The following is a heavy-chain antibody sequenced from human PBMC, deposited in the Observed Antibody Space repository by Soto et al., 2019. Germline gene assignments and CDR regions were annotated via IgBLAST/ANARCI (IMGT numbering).Heavy chain of an antibody. J-gene: IGHJ4*02. V-gene: IGHV3-33*01. CDR1: GFTFSSYG. D-gene: IGHD6-19*01. CDR3: SIDASSGWSLPDY. Sequence: GGSLRLSCAASGFTFSSYGMHWVRQAPGKGLEWVAVIWYDGSNKYYADSVKGRFTISRDNSKNTLYLQMNSLRAEDTAVYYCSIDASSGWSLPDYWGQGSLVSVHS. CDR2: IWYDGSNK.